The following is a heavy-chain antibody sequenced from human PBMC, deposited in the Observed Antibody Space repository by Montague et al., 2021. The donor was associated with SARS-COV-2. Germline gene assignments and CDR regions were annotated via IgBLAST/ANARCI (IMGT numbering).Heavy chain of an antibody. CDR1: GGSFSGYY. CDR2: INHSGST. D-gene: IGHD3-9*01. CDR3: ARARAAYILTGYYFDY. J-gene: IGHJ4*02. V-gene: IGHV4-34*01. Sequence: SETLSLTCAVHGGSFSGYYWSWIRQPPGKGLEWIGEINHSGSTNYNPSLKSRVSISVDTSKNQFSLNLSSVTAADTAVYYCARARAAYILTGYYFDYWGQGTLVTVSS.